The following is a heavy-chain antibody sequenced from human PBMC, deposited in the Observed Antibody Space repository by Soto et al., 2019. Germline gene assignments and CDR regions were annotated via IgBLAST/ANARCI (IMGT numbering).Heavy chain of an antibody. J-gene: IGHJ5*02. Sequence: GGALRLSCAASGFTFRSYEMTWVRQSPGKGLELLSYISNTGSAIYYAESVKGRFTISRDNARSSLFLQMSSLRVEDTAVYYCARGAFPYGDNVSRYFDPWGRGTLVTVS. CDR1: GFTFRSYE. CDR3: ARGAFPYGDNVSRYFDP. D-gene: IGHD4-17*01. CDR2: ISNTGSAI. V-gene: IGHV3-48*03.